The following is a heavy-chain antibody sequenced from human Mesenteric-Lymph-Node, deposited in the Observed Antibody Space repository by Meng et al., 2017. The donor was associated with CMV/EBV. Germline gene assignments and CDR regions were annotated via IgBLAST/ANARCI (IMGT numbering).Heavy chain of an antibody. D-gene: IGHD3-3*01. CDR2: VFYTGSA. Sequence: SETLSLTCTVSGGSVTSGSYYWSWIRQPPGKGLEWIGYVFYTGSANNNPSLKSRVTISVDTSKNQFSPKLNSVTAADTAVYYCARVAGFSDFWRGNGREDCWGQGTLVTVSS. CDR3: ARVAGFSDFWRGNGREDC. CDR1: GGSVTSGSYY. J-gene: IGHJ4*02. V-gene: IGHV4-61*01.